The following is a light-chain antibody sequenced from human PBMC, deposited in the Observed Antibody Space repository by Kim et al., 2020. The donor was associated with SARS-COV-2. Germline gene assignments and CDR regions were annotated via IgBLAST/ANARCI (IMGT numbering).Light chain of an antibody. J-gene: IGKJ5*01. CDR3: QQYNDWPPIT. V-gene: IGKV3-15*01. Sequence: SPGERAALACRASQSGSSNLAWYQQKPGQAPRLLIYGASTRTTGIPARFSGSGSGTEFTLTISSLQSEDFAVYYCQQYNDWPPITFGQGTRLEIK. CDR1: QSGSSN. CDR2: GAS.